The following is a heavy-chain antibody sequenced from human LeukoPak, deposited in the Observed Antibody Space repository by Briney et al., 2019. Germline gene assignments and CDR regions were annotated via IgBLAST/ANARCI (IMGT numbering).Heavy chain of an antibody. V-gene: IGHV3-21*01. CDR2: ISGTSSYR. CDR1: GFTFSRYT. CDR3: ARDAFTYDSINWFDP. Sequence: GGFLRLSCAASGFTFSRYTMNWVRQVPGKGLEWVSSISGTSSYRYYAESVKGRFSISRDDATNSVYLQMNSLRVEDTAVYYCARDAFTYDSINWFDPWGQGTLVTVSS. J-gene: IGHJ5*02. D-gene: IGHD3-3*01.